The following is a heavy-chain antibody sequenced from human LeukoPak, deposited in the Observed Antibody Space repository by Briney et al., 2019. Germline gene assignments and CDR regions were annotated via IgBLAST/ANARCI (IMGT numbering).Heavy chain of an antibody. CDR1: GGSISSYY. Sequence: SETLSLTCTVSGGSISSYYWSWIRQPPGKGLEWIGCIYYSGSTNYNPSLKSRVTISVDTSKNQFSLKLSSVTAADTAVYYCARQGGSVLHYSDYWGQGTLVTVSS. J-gene: IGHJ4*02. D-gene: IGHD5-12*01. V-gene: IGHV4-59*01. CDR2: IYYSGST. CDR3: ARQGGSVLHYSDY.